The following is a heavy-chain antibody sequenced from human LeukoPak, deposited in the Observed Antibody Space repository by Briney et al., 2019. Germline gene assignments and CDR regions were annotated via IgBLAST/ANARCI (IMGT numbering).Heavy chain of an antibody. V-gene: IGHV3-23*01. CDR3: AKDQDIVVVPAAGFDY. Sequence: PGGSVRLSCAASGFTFSSYAMSWVRQAPGKGLEWVSAISGSGGSTYYADYVKGRFTISRDNSKNTLYLQMNSLRAEDTAVYYCAKDQDIVVVPAAGFDYWGQGTLVTASS. J-gene: IGHJ4*02. CDR2: ISGSGGST. CDR1: GFTFSSYA. D-gene: IGHD2-2*01.